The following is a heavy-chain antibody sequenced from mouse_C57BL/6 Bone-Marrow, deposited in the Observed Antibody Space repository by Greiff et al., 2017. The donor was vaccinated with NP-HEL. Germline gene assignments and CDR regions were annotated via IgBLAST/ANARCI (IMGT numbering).Heavy chain of an antibody. J-gene: IGHJ4*01. CDR3: ARLNYGSSYYDFYYYAMDY. V-gene: IGHV1-81*01. Sequence: QVQLQQSGAELARPGASVKLSCKASGYTFTSYGISWVKQRTGQGLEWIGEIYPRSGNTYYNEKFKGKATLTADKSSSTAYMELRSLTSEDSAVYFCARLNYGSSYYDFYYYAMDYWGQGTSVTVSS. CDR1: GYTFTSYG. D-gene: IGHD1-1*01. CDR2: IYPRSGNT.